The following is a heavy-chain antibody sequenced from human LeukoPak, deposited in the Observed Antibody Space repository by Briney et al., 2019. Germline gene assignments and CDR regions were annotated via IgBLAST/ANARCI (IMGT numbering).Heavy chain of an antibody. D-gene: IGHD1-26*01. Sequence: GGSLRLSCAASGFTFSDYYMSWIRQAPGKGLEWVSYISSSSSYTNYADSVKGRFTISRDNAKNSLYLQMNSLRAEDTAVCYCAREIVGAIDYWGQGTLVTVSS. CDR1: GFTFSDYY. CDR2: ISSSSSYT. J-gene: IGHJ4*02. V-gene: IGHV3-11*06. CDR3: AREIVGAIDY.